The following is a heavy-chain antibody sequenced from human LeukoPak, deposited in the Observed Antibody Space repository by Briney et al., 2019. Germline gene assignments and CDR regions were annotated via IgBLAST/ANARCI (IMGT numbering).Heavy chain of an antibody. V-gene: IGHV3-21*03. CDR1: GFTFSSYS. CDR3: TTDPNYGDYVRY. D-gene: IGHD4-17*01. CDR2: ISSSSSYI. Sequence: TGGSLRLSCAASGFTFSSYSMNWVRQAPGKGLEWVSSISSSSSYIYYADSVKGRFTISRDDSKNTLYLQMNSLKTEDTAVYYCTTDPNYGDYVRYWGQGTLVTVSS. J-gene: IGHJ4*02.